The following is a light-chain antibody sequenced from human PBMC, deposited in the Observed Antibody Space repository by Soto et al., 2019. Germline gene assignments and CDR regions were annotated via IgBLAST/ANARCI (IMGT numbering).Light chain of an antibody. CDR3: QQYGTSPLWR. V-gene: IGKV3-20*01. J-gene: IGKJ1*01. CDR1: QSVGSN. CDR2: DAS. Sequence: VSAQYQATLFVSPAQRATLSCSASQSVGSNLAWYQQKPGQAPRLLIYDASSRATGIPDRFSGSGSGTDFTLTVSRLEPEDFAVYYCQQYGTSPLWRFGQGTKVDI.